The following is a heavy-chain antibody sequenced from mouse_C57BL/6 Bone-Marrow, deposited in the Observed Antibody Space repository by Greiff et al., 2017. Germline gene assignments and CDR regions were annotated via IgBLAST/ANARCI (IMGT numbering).Heavy chain of an antibody. V-gene: IGHV5-9*01. D-gene: IGHD3-2*02. CDR2: ISGGGGNT. Sequence: EVKVVESGGGLVKPGGSLKLSCAASGFTFSSYTMSWVRQTPEKRLEWVATISGGGGNTYYPDSVKGRFTISRDNAKNTLYLQMSSLRSEDTALYYCARHRDSSGYGWFAYWGQGTLVTVSA. CDR1: GFTFSSYT. CDR3: ARHRDSSGYGWFAY. J-gene: IGHJ3*01.